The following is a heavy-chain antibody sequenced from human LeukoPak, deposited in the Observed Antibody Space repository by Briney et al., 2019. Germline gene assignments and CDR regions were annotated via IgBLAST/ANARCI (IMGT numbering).Heavy chain of an antibody. CDR2: ISGSGRST. D-gene: IGHD2-21*02. CDR3: AKDSGPYCGGDCREAFDY. Sequence: GGSLRLSCAASGFTFSNYAVNWVRQSPGKGLEWVSGISGSGRSTSYADSVKGRFTISRDNSKNTLYLQMNNLRAEDTAIYYCAKDSGPYCGGDCREAFDYWGQGTLVTVSS. V-gene: IGHV3-23*01. J-gene: IGHJ4*02. CDR1: GFTFSNYA.